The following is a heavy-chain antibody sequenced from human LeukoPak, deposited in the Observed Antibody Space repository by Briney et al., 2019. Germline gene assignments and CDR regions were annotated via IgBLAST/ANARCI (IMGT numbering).Heavy chain of an antibody. J-gene: IGHJ3*02. CDR2: ILYDGSNK. V-gene: IGHV3-30*18. CDR1: GFTFSSYV. CDR3: AEESDAFDI. Sequence: GRSLRLSCAASGFTFSSYVMHWVRQAPGKGLEWVAVILYDGSNKSYADSVKGRFTISRDNSKNTLYLQMNSLRAEDTAVYYCAEESDAFDIWGQGTMVTVSS.